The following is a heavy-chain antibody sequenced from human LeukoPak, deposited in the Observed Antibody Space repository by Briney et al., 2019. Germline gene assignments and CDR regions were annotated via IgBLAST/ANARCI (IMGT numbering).Heavy chain of an antibody. V-gene: IGHV3-23*01. Sequence: GGSLRLSCAASGFTFSSYAMSWVRQAPGKGLEWVSGIRGSGDITYYADSVKGRFTISRDNFKNTLYLQMNSLRAEDTAVYYCAKTRIVCSSASCPGGGFDYWGHGNLVTVSS. CDR1: GFTFSSYA. D-gene: IGHD2-2*01. J-gene: IGHJ4*01. CDR2: IRGSGDIT. CDR3: AKTRIVCSSASCPGGGFDY.